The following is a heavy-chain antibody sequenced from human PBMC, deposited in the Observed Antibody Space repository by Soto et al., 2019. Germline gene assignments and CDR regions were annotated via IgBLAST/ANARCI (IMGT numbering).Heavy chain of an antibody. V-gene: IGHV1-8*01. Sequence: ASVKVSCKASGYTFTSYDINWVRQATGQGLEWMGWMNPNSGNTGYAQKFQGRVTMTRNTSISTAYMELSSLRSEDTAVYYCARGYIEYYDYIWGSYRYNYGMAVWGKGTTVT. CDR2: MNPNSGNT. CDR1: GYTFTSYD. CDR3: ARGYIEYYDYIWGSYRYNYGMAV. J-gene: IGHJ6*04. D-gene: IGHD3-16*02.